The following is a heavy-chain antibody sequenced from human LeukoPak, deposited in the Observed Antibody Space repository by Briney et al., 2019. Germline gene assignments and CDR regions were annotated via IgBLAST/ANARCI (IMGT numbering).Heavy chain of an antibody. CDR3: ARHPNYYYYYMDV. J-gene: IGHJ6*03. Sequence: TSETLSLTCNVTGGSITSYQWRWIRQPPGKGLEWIGYFYTSGSTNYNPSLKSRVTMSADTPKNQFSLKLISVTAADTAVYYCARHPNYYYYYMDVWGRGTTVTVSS. CDR1: GGSITSYQ. V-gene: IGHV4-4*09. CDR2: FYTSGST.